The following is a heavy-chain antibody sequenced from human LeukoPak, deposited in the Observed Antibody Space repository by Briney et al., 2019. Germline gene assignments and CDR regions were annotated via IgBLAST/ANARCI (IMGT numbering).Heavy chain of an antibody. CDR3: ARVSDFWSGYFDY. CDR2: INSDGSST. V-gene: IGHV3-74*01. J-gene: IGHJ4*02. CDR1: GFTFSSYW. D-gene: IGHD3-3*01. Sequence: GGSLRLSCAASGFTFSSYWMHWVRQAPGKGLVWVSRINSDGSSTSYADSVKGRFTISRDNAKNTLYLQMNSLRAEDTAAYYCARVSDFWSGYFDYWGQGTLVTVSS.